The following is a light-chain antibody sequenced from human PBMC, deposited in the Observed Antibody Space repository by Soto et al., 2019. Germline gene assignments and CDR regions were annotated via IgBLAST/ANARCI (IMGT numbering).Light chain of an antibody. J-gene: IGKJ2*01. CDR2: GAS. Sequence: IQLTQSPPSLSASVGDRVTITCRASQGVSSSLAWYHQQPGKAPKLLIYGASILETGVPSRFSGSGSGKHFTFTISSLQPEDIATYYCQQYDNVPTFGQGTKLEMK. CDR3: QQYDNVPT. V-gene: IGKV1-33*01. CDR1: QGVSSS.